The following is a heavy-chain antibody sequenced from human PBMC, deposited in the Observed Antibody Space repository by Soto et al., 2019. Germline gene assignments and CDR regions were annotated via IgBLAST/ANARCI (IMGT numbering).Heavy chain of an antibody. CDR1: GGSIASSLYY. J-gene: IGHJ4*02. CDR2: IYYSGST. Sequence: SETLSLTCTVSGGSIASSLYYWGWVRQSPGKGLEWIESIYYSGSTHYNPSLKSRVTVSVDTSKNQFSLKLTSVTAADTAIYYCARETGSHGKYFDYWGQGTLVTVSS. V-gene: IGHV4-39*02. CDR3: ARETGSHGKYFDY.